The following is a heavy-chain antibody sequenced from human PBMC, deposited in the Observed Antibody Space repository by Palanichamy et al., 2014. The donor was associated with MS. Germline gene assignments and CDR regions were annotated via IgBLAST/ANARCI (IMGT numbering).Heavy chain of an antibody. CDR2: IKEDGSEE. J-gene: IGHJ4*02. V-gene: IGHV3-7*01. Sequence: EVQLVEVWGKRWSSLGGPVRLSCAASGFSFSNYWMSWVRQAPGKGLEWVANIKEDGSEEYFVDSVKGRFTFSRDNAENLLYLQMNNLRAEDTAVYYCARAPSGSGRLNYFDYWGQGTLVAVSS. CDR3: ARAPSGSGRLNYFDY. D-gene: IGHD3-10*01. CDR1: GFSFSNYW.